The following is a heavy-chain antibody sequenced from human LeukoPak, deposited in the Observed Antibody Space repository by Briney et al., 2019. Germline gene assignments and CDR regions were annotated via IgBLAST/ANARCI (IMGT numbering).Heavy chain of an antibody. CDR3: ARPADTGVDASDL. V-gene: IGHV1-46*01. D-gene: IGHD3-10*01. CDR1: GYTFTTYH. CDR2: INPSGGRT. J-gene: IGHJ3*01. Sequence: ASVKISCKASGYTFTTYHMHWVRPALGQGLEWMGTINPSGGRTHYAQRFQARVTMTSDTSTSTVYMDLSSLRSEDTAVYYCARPADTGVDASDLWGQGTMVIVSS.